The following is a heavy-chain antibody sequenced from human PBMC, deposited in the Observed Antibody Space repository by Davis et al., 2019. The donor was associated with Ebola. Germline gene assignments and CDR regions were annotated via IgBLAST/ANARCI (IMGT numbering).Heavy chain of an antibody. Sequence: GESLNLSCAAPGFPYRHYAISWVREAPGKGLEWVPNINYAGSSTSYADSVKGRFSLSRDNSKNTLYMEMNSLRVEDTAVYYCLGDPNWAFGYWGQGTLVTVSS. CDR3: LGDPNWAFGY. CDR2: INYAGSST. V-gene: IGHV3-23*01. CDR1: GFPYRHYA. D-gene: IGHD7-27*01. J-gene: IGHJ4*02.